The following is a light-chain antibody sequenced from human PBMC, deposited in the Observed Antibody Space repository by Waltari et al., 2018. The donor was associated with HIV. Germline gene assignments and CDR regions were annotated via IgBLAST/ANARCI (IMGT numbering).Light chain of an antibody. V-gene: IGLV2-11*01. Sequence: QSALTQPRSVSGSPGQSVTMSCTGSNSDVGGYNYVSWYQQRPGTVPKLLLYDVAKRPSGVPDRFSGSKSGHTASLTISGLQAEDEAYYYCCSYAGTYSDVFGTGTEVTVL. CDR1: NSDVGGYNY. CDR3: CSYAGTYSDV. J-gene: IGLJ1*01. CDR2: DVA.